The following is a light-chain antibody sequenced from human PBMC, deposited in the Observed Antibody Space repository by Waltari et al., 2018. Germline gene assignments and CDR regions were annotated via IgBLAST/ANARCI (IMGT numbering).Light chain of an antibody. CDR1: QNIANNY. J-gene: IGKJ2*01. CDR2: GAS. CDR3: QQFGTSYT. Sequence: EIVLPQSPANLSLSPGERATLSCRASQNIANNYFAWYQQKPGQAPRLLIYGASSRVTGTPDRFSGSGSGTDFTLTISRLEPEDFAVYYCQQFGTSYTFGQGTKLGIK. V-gene: IGKV3-20*01.